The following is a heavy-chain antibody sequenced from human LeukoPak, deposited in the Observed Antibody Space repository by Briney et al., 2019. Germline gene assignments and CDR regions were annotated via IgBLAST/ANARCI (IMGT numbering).Heavy chain of an antibody. D-gene: IGHD2-15*01. CDR3: ARDRCSGGTCSDAYDV. Sequence: SETLSLTCTVPGGSISNYYWIWIRQPPGKGLEWLGYIYYRGGTNYSPSLKSRASISVDTSKNQFSLKLTSVTAADTAVYFCARDRCSGGTCSDAYDVWGQGTKVTVSS. J-gene: IGHJ3*01. CDR1: GGSISNYY. V-gene: IGHV4-59*01. CDR2: IYYRGGT.